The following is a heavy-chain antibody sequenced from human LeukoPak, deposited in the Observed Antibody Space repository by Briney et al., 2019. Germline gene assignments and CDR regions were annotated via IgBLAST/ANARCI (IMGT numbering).Heavy chain of an antibody. Sequence: GGSLRLSCAASGFTVSSNYMSWVRQAPGKGLEWVSVIYSGGSTYYADSVKGRFTISRDNSKNTLYLQMSSLRAEDTAVYYCARFALWDCSSTSCPDYWGQGTLVTVSS. V-gene: IGHV3-53*01. CDR2: IYSGGST. D-gene: IGHD2-2*01. CDR1: GFTVSSNY. J-gene: IGHJ4*02. CDR3: ARFALWDCSSTSCPDY.